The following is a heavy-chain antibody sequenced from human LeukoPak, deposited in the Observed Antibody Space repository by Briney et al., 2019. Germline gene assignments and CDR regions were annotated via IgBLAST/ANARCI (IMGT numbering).Heavy chain of an antibody. CDR3: ARVVDGYYRFDP. Sequence: ASVKVSCKASGYTFTSYGISWVRQVPGQGLEWMGWISAYNGNTNYAQKLQGRVTMTTDTSTSTAYMELRSLRSDDTAVYYCARVVDGYYRFDPWGQGTLVTVSS. J-gene: IGHJ5*02. CDR2: ISAYNGNT. V-gene: IGHV1-18*01. D-gene: IGHD5-24*01. CDR1: GYTFTSYG.